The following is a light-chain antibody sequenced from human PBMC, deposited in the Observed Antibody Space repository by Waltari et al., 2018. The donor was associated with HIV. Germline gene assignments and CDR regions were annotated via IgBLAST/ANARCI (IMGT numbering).Light chain of an antibody. CDR2: EGT. J-gene: IGLJ2*01. CDR1: TINYNS. V-gene: IGLV2-14*03. CDR3: SSYTASGSVI. Sequence: QSALTQPASVSGSPGQSVTISCTGPTINYNSVSWYQQHPDKAPNLIIFEGTFRPSGVSNRFSGSKSGNTASLTISGLQGEDEAHYYCSSYTASGSVIFGGGTNLTVL.